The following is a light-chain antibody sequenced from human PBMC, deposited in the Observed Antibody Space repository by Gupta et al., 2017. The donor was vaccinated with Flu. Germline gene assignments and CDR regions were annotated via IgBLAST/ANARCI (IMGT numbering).Light chain of an antibody. Sequence: EIVMTQSPATLSVSPGERATLSCRASQSVSSKLAWYQQKPGQAPRLLIYGASTRATGIPARFSGSGSGTEFTLTISSLQSEDFAVYSGQQYNNWPWTFGQGTKVEIK. CDR1: QSVSSK. J-gene: IGKJ1*01. V-gene: IGKV3-15*01. CDR3: QQYNNWPWT. CDR2: GAS.